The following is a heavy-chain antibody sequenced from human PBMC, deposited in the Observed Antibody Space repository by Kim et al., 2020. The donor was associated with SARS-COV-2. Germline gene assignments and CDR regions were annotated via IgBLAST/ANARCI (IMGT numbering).Heavy chain of an antibody. J-gene: IGHJ4*02. D-gene: IGHD6-13*01. CDR2: INHSGST. Sequence: SETLSLTCAVYGGSFSGYYWSWIRQPPGKGLEWIGEINHSGSTNYNPSLKSRVTISVDTSKNQFSLKLSSVTAADTAVYYCARGRIAAAGTGGEIDYWGQGTLVTVSS. CDR3: ARGRIAAAGTGGEIDY. CDR1: GGSFSGYY. V-gene: IGHV4-34*01.